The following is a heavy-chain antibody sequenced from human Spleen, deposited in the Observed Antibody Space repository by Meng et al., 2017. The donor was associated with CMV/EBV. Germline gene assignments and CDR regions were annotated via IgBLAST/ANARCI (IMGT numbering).Heavy chain of an antibody. CDR2: ISRSSRDR. Sequence: FHVSSFAMIWLRQAPGKGLEWVSSISRSSRDRYYADSVKGRFTISRDNAKNSLYLQMNRLRVEDTAVYYCARGDCSSASCYTGLTDYWGQGTLVTVSS. CDR1: FHVSSFA. CDR3: ARGDCSSASCYTGLTDY. J-gene: IGHJ4*02. V-gene: IGHV3-21*01. D-gene: IGHD2-2*02.